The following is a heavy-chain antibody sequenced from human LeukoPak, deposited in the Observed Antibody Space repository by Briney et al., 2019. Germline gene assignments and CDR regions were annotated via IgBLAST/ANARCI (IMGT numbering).Heavy chain of an antibody. D-gene: IGHD3-22*01. V-gene: IGHV4-61*01. CDR1: GGSVNSDSFY. CDR2: VYYSGRA. J-gene: IGHJ3*01. Sequence: SETLSLTCSVSGGSVNSDSFYWTWIRQPPGKGLEWIGYVYYSGRANYNPTLKSRVTISVDTSKNQFSLRLNSVTAADTALYYCVRETATSYYDSAGYYRQTEVFDVWGQGTKVTVSS. CDR3: VRETATSYYDSAGYYRQTEVFDV.